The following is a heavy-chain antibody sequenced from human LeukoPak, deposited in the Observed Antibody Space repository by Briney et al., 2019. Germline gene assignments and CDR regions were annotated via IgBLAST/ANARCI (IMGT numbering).Heavy chain of an antibody. D-gene: IGHD2-21*01. CDR2: ISSSSSYI. CDR1: GFTFSSYS. J-gene: IGHJ4*02. CDR3: AKDVNSYCRGDCSDY. V-gene: IGHV3-21*06. Sequence: GGSLRLSCAASGFTFSSYSMNWVRQAPGKGLEWVSSISSSSSYIDYADSVKGRFTISRDNAKNSLYLQMNSLRAEDTAVYYCAKDVNSYCRGDCSDYWGQGTLVTVSS.